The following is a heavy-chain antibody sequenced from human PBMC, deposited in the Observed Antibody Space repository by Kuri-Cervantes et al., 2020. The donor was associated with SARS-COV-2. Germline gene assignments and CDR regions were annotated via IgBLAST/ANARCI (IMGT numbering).Heavy chain of an antibody. D-gene: IGHD4-23*01. CDR2: INPNGGGT. CDR3: GKAGGNSENFIDN. V-gene: IGHV1-2*02. CDR1: GYTFTGYY. Sequence: ASVKVSCKASGYTFTGYYVHWVRQAPGQGLEWLGWINPNGGGTNYAQEFRDRITMTRDTSISTTYMELSSLGSDDTAVYYCGKAGGNSENFIDNWGQGTLVTVSS. J-gene: IGHJ4*02.